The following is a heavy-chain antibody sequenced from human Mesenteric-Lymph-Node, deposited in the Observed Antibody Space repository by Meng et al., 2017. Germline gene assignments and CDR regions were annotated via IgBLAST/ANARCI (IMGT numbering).Heavy chain of an antibody. CDR2: IYYSGST. V-gene: IGHV4-59*01. Sequence: SETLSLTCTVSGGSISSYYWSWIRQPPGKGLEWIGYIYYSGSTNYNPSLKSRVTISVDTSKNQFSLKLSSVTAADTAVYYCARNYVWGSYREDWYFDLWGRGTLVTVSS. CDR1: GGSISSYY. CDR3: ARNYVWGSYREDWYFDL. D-gene: IGHD3-16*02. J-gene: IGHJ2*01.